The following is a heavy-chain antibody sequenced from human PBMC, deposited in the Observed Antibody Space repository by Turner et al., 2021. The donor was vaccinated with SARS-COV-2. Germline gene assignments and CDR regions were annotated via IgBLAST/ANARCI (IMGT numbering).Heavy chain of an antibody. J-gene: IGHJ4*02. V-gene: IGHV4-39*01. CDR2: VYYSGST. D-gene: IGHD5-18*01. Sequence: QLQLQESGPGRVKPSETVSLTCPVSGGSISRSSYYCGWTRQPPGKAREWIGGVYYSGSTYYNPSLKPRVTIPVDTSKNQFSLKLSSVTAADTAVYSCASPDTAMVTWPQGFDYWGQGTLVTVSS. CDR1: GGSISRSSYY. CDR3: ASPDTAMVTWPQGFDY.